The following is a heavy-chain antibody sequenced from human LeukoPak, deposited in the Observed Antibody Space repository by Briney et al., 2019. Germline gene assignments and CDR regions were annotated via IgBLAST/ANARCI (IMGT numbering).Heavy chain of an antibody. D-gene: IGHD6-6*01. J-gene: IGHJ4*02. Sequence: SVKVSCKASGFTFTSSAMQWVRQARGQRLEWIGWIVVGSGNTNYAQKFQERVTITRDMSTSTAYMELSSLRSEDTAVYYCATNKYSSSSAPDYWGQGTLVTVSS. CDR2: IVVGSGNT. V-gene: IGHV1-58*02. CDR1: GFTFTSSA. CDR3: ATNKYSSSSAPDY.